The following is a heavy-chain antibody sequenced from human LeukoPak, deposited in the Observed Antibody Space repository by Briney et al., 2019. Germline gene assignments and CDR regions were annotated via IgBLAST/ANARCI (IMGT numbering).Heavy chain of an antibody. CDR1: GFTFSSYS. CDR2: ISTSSSYI. Sequence: GGSLRLSCAASGFTFSSYSMNWVRQAPGKGLEWVSFISTSSSYIYFADSLKGRFTVSRDNAKNSLYLQMNSLRAEDAAVYYCAKAPVTSCRGAFCYPFDYWGQGTLVTVSS. J-gene: IGHJ4*02. D-gene: IGHD2-15*01. V-gene: IGHV3-21*04. CDR3: AKAPVTSCRGAFCYPFDY.